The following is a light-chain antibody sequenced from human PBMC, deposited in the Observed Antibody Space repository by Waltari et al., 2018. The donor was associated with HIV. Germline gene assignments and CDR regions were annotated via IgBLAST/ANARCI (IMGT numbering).Light chain of an antibody. Sequence: QSVLTQPPSVSGAPGQNVTVSCTGSSSNIGTNYAVHWYQFLPGEGPKLLIYGNTIRPAGVPARFSGSSSGTSASLAITGRQPADEADYYCQSYENTVNGWVFGGGTRVTV. J-gene: IGLJ3*02. V-gene: IGLV1-40*01. CDR2: GNT. CDR1: SSNIGTNYA. CDR3: QSYENTVNGWV.